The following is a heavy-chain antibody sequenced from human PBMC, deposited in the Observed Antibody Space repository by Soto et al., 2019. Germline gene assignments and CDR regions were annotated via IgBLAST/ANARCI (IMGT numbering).Heavy chain of an antibody. V-gene: IGHV4-31*03. J-gene: IGHJ4*02. CDR2: IYYSGST. CDR3: ASMYGDYVSY. CDR1: CCSTRQGGNF. Sequence: SFSCCSTRQGGNFLCLIRQHPGKGLEWIGYIYYSGSTYYNPSLKSRVTISVDTSKNQFSLKLSSVTAADTAVYYCASMYGDYVSYWGQGTLVTVSS. D-gene: IGHD4-17*01.